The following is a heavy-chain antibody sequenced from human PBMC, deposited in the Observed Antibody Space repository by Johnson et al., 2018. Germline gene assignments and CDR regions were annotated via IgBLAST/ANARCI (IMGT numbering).Heavy chain of an antibody. V-gene: IGHV3-23*04. Sequence: VQLVESGGGVVQPGGSLRLSCAASGFIFSSYAMSWVRQAPGKGLKWVSAISGSGGSTYYADSVKGRFTISRDNSKNTLYLQMNSLRDEDTAVYYCARDTSVSYLGYFQHWGQGTLVTVSS. CDR3: ARDTSVSYLGYFQH. CDR2: ISGSGGST. D-gene: IGHD1-26*01. CDR1: GFIFSSYA. J-gene: IGHJ1*01.